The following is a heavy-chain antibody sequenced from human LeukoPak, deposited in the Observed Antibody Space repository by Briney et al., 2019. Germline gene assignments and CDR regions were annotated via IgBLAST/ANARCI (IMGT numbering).Heavy chain of an antibody. D-gene: IGHD5-24*01. Sequence: GGSLRLSCAASGFTFGGYWMHWVRQAPGKGLVWVSRINSDGSSTSYADSVKGRFTISRDNAKNTPYLQMNSLRAEDTAVYYCAREGWLQRELNFDYWGQGTLVTVSS. CDR1: GFTFGGYW. CDR3: AREGWLQRELNFDY. J-gene: IGHJ4*02. CDR2: INSDGSST. V-gene: IGHV3-74*01.